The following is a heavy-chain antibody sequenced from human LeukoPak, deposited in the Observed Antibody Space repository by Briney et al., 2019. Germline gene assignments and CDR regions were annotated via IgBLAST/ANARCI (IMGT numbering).Heavy chain of an antibody. CDR1: GFTVSSNY. CDR3: ARGTVTMVDY. D-gene: IGHD3-10*01. CDR2: IYSGGST. J-gene: IGHJ4*02. Sequence: GGSLRLSCAASGFTVSSNYMSWVRPAPGRGLERVSVIYSGGSTYYADSVKGRFTISRDNSKNTLFLQMNSLRAGDTAVYYCARGTVTMVDYWGQGTLVTVSS. V-gene: IGHV3-66*01.